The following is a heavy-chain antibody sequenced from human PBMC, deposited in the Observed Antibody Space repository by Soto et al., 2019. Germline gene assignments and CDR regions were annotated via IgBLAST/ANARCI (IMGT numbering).Heavy chain of an antibody. Sequence: GASVKVSCKASGYTFTSYGISWVRQAPGQGLEWMGWISAYNGNTNYAQKLQGRVTMTTDTSTSTAYMELRSLRSDDTAVYYCARGPDIAVADGGNYYFDYWGQGTLVTVSS. CDR2: ISAYNGNT. CDR3: ARGPDIAVADGGNYYFDY. CDR1: GYTFTSYG. J-gene: IGHJ4*02. D-gene: IGHD6-19*01. V-gene: IGHV1-18*04.